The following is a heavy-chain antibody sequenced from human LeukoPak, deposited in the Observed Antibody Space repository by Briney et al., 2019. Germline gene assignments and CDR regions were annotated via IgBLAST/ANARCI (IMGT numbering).Heavy chain of an antibody. D-gene: IGHD3-16*01. V-gene: IGHV4-59*01. Sequence: IPSETLSLTCTVSGGSIISYYWSWIRQPPGKGLEWIGYIYYSGSTNYNPSLKSRVTIPVDTSKNQFSLKLTSVTAADTAVYYCARETSQKGAHYMDVWGKGTTVTISS. CDR2: IYYSGST. CDR1: GGSIISYY. CDR3: ARETSQKGAHYMDV. J-gene: IGHJ6*03.